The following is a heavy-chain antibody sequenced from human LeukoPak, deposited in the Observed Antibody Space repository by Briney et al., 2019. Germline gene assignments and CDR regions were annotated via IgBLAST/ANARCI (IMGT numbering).Heavy chain of an antibody. V-gene: IGHV1-46*01. CDR2: INPSGGST. CDR3: ARFLGGYGMDV. D-gene: IGHD3-16*01. J-gene: IGHJ6*02. CDR1: GYTFTGYY. Sequence: GASVKVSCKASGYTFTGYYMHWVRQAPGQGLEWMGIINPSGGSTSYAQKFQGRVTMTRDTSTSTVYMELSSLRSEDTAVYYCARFLGGYGMDVWGQGTTVTVSS.